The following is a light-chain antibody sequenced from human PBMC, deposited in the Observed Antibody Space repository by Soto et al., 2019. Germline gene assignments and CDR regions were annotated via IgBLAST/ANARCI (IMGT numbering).Light chain of an antibody. Sequence: EIVVTQSPATLSLSPGERATLSCRARQTVGYSSWYQQKPGQAPRLLIYDASRRATGIPARFSGTGSGTDFTLTVSSLEPEDFAVYYCQQRSTWPWTFGQGTKVEIK. CDR1: QTVGY. J-gene: IGKJ1*01. CDR2: DAS. V-gene: IGKV3-11*01. CDR3: QQRSTWPWT.